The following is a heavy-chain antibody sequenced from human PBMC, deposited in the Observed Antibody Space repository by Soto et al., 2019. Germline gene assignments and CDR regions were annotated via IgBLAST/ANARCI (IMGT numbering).Heavy chain of an antibody. CDR1: GFSLSTSGMC. V-gene: IGHV2-70*01. J-gene: IGHJ3*02. CDR3: ARYTDWADYYDSSGYPPGGAFDI. CDR2: IDWDDDK. Sequence: GSGPTLVNPTQTLTLTCTFSGFSLSTSGMCVSWIRQPPGKALEWLALIDWDDDKYYSTSLKTRLTISKDTSKNQVVLTMTNMDPVDTATYYCARYTDWADYYDSSGYPPGGAFDIWGQGTMVTVSS. D-gene: IGHD3-22*01.